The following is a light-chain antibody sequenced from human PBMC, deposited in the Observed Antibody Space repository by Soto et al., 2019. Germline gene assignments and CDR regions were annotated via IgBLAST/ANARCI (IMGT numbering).Light chain of an antibody. CDR2: GAS. Sequence: ETVLTQSPGTLSLSPGERATLSCRASESISSSYLAWYQQKPGQAPRLLIYGASSGATGIPDRFSGSGSGQDFTLKMSRVEPEDFAVYYCQQYGSSLPVTFCGGTKVEIK. CDR3: QQYGSSLPVT. V-gene: IGKV3-20*01. J-gene: IGKJ4*01. CDR1: ESISSSY.